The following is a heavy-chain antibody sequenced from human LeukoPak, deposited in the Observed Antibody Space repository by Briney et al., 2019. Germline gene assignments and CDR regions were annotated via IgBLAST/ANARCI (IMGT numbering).Heavy chain of an antibody. CDR1: EFTFSSYS. CDR3: ASPLYYDTRGFYYQVFD. J-gene: IGHJ4*02. Sequence: PGGSLRLSCAASEFTFSSYSMNWVRQAPGKGLQWVSYITGSGSGIHYADSVKGRFTISRDNAKNTLYLQMNSLRAEDTAVYYCASPLYYDTRGFYYQVFDWGQGTLVTVSS. CDR2: ITGSGSGI. V-gene: IGHV3-48*01. D-gene: IGHD3-22*01.